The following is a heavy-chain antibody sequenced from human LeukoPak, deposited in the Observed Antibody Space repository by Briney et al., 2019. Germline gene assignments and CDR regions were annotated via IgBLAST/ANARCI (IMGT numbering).Heavy chain of an antibody. J-gene: IGHJ4*02. CDR3: ARDAEWELPADY. V-gene: IGHV3-30-3*01. CDR1: GFTFSSYA. Sequence: PGRSLRLSCAASGFTFSSYAMHWVRQAPGKGLEWVAVISYDGSNKYYADSVKGRFTISRDNSKSTLYLQMNSLRAEDTAVYYCARDAEWELPADYWGQGNFVTVSS. CDR2: ISYDGSNK. D-gene: IGHD1-26*01.